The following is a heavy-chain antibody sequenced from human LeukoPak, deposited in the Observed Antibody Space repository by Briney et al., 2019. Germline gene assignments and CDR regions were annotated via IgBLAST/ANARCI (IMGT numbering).Heavy chain of an antibody. V-gene: IGHV1-2*02. D-gene: IGHD3-10*01. CDR3: ARGGIWLGPYGSGSKALDP. CDR2: INPNSGGT. CDR1: GGTFSSYA. J-gene: IGHJ5*02. Sequence: ASVKVSCKASGGTFSSYAISWVRQAPGQGLEWMGWINPNSGGTNYAQKFQGRVTMTRDTSISTAYMELSRLRSDDTAVYYCARGGIWLGPYGSGSKALDPWGQGTLVTVSS.